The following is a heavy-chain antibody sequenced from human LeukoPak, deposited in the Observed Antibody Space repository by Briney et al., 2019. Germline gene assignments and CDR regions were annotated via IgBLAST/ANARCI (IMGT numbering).Heavy chain of an antibody. D-gene: IGHD5-24*01. J-gene: IGHJ3*02. CDR1: GGTFSSYA. V-gene: IGHV1-69*04. CDR3: AREGPRGGYNDAFDT. CDR2: IIPILGIA. Sequence: SVKVSCKASGGTFSSYAISWVRQAPGQGLEWMGRIIPILGIANYAQKFQGRVTITADKSTSTAYMELSSLRSEDTAVYYCAREGPRGGYNDAFDTWGQGTMVTVSS.